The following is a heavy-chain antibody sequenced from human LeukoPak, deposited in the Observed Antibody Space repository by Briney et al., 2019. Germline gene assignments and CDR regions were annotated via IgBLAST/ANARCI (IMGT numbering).Heavy chain of an antibody. J-gene: IGHJ3*02. CDR1: GFTFSSHW. D-gene: IGHD3-22*01. CDR3: ARDLADYYDTTTYGDAFDI. CDR2: INSDGSVT. V-gene: IGHV3-74*01. Sequence: GGSLRLSCAASGFTFSSHWMHWVRQVPGKGPVWVSRINSDGSVTSYADSVKGRFTISRDNAKNTLFLQMNSLRAEDTAVYYCARDLADYYDTTTYGDAFDIWGQGTLVTVSS.